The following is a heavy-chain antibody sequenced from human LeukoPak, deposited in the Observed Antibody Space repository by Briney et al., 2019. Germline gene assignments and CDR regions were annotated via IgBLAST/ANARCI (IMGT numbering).Heavy chain of an antibody. CDR3: AKGPDYDILTGYQTYYYYGMDV. CDR2: ISGSGGST. V-gene: IGHV3-23*01. CDR1: GFTFSSYA. J-gene: IGHJ6*02. Sequence: GGSLRLSCAASGFTFSSYAMSWVRQAPGKGLEWVSAISGSGGSTYYADSVKGRFTISRDNSKDTLCLQMNSLRAEDTAVYYCAKGPDYDILTGYQTYYYYGMDVWGQGTTVTVSS. D-gene: IGHD3-9*01.